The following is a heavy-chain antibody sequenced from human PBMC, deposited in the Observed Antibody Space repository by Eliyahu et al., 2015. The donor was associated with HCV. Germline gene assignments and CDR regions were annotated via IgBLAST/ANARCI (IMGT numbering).Heavy chain of an antibody. J-gene: IGHJ5*02. CDR3: AVVPAAVGSFYNWFDP. V-gene: IGHV4-34*02. CDR2: ITHSGST. D-gene: IGHD2-2*01. Sequence: QVQQEPWGAGLLKPSETLSLSCXVHGGPFXAYXWXWIRQPXGKGLEWVGEITHSGSTNYNPSLKRRVTISMDKSKNQFSLMLNSVTAADTAVYYCAVVPAAVGSFYNWFDPWGQGTLVTVSS. CDR1: GGPFXAYX.